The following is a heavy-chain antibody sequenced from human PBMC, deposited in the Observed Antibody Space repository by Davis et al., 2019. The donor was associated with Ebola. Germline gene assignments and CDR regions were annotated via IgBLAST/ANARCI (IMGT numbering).Heavy chain of an antibody. D-gene: IGHD3-22*01. CDR1: GGSISSYY. CDR3: ARYRSEYYDRSGHSWFDP. J-gene: IGHJ5*02. CDR2: IYYSGSI. Sequence: PSETLSLTCTVSGGSISSYYWSWIRQPPGKGLEWIGCIYYSGSIFYNPSLKSRVTISVDTSKNQFSLRLSSVTAADTAVYYCARYRSEYYDRSGHSWFDPWGQGTLVTVSS. V-gene: IGHV4-59*06.